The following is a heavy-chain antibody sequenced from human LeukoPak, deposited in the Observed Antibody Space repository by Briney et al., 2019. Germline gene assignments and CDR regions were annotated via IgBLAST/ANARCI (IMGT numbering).Heavy chain of an antibody. CDR2: ISTSSRST. J-gene: IGHJ4*02. CDR3: ARSAVRRVACDY. D-gene: IGHD3-10*01. CDR1: GFTFSGFS. V-gene: IGHV3-48*01. Sequence: GGSLRLSCTASGFTFSGFSMHWVRQAPGKGLEWLSYISTSSRSTYYADSVKGRFTISRDNAKNTLFLDMHSLRPGDSAVYYCARSAVRRVACDYWGQGTLLTVSS.